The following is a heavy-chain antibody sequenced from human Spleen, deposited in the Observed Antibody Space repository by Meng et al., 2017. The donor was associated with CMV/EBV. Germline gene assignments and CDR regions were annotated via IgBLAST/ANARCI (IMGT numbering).Heavy chain of an antibody. V-gene: IGHV1-69*02. CDR2: IIPILGIA. CDR1: GCTFSSYT. CDR3: AITHLEVADSNFDY. D-gene: IGHD6-19*01. Sequence: SGCTFSSYTISWVRQAPGQGLEWMGGIIPILGIATYAQKFQGRVTITADKSTSTVYMELSSLRAEDTAVYYCAITHLEVADSNFDYWGQGTLVTVSS. J-gene: IGHJ4*02.